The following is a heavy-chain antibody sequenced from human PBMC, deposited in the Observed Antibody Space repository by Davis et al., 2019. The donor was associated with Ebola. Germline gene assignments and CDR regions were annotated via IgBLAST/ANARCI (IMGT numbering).Heavy chain of an antibody. D-gene: IGHD1-26*01. CDR1: GFTFSSYA. Sequence: PGGSLRLSCAASGFTFSSYAMSWVRQAPGKGLEWVSGISGSGGSTYYADSVKGRFTISRHNSKNTLYLQMNSLRAEDAAIYYCAKLPWASVPDYFDYWGQGTLVTVSS. J-gene: IGHJ4*02. CDR3: AKLPWASVPDYFDY. CDR2: ISGSGGST. V-gene: IGHV3-23*01.